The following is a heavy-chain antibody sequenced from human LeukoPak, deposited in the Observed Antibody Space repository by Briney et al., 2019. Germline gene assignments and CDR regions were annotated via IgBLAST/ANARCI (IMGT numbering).Heavy chain of an antibody. CDR2: ISSSSSTI. Sequence: GGSLRLSCAASGFTFSSYSMNWVRQAPGKGLEWVSYISSSSSTIYYADSVKGRFTISRDNAKNSLYLQMNSLRAEDTDVYYCAREQQLVYEYWGQGTLVTVSS. CDR1: GFTFSSYS. D-gene: IGHD6-13*01. J-gene: IGHJ4*02. CDR3: AREQQLVYEY. V-gene: IGHV3-48*04.